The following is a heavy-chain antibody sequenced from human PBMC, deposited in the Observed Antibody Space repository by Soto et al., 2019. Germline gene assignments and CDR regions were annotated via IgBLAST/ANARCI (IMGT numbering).Heavy chain of an antibody. CDR3: ARTAAAGKYSYGMDV. V-gene: IGHV5-51*01. CDR2: IYPGDSDT. Sequence: HGESLKISCKGSGYSFTSYWIGWVRQMPGKGLESMGIIYPGDSDTRYSPSFQGQVTISADKSISTAYLQWSSLKASDTAMYYCARTAAAGKYSYGMDVWGQGTTVTVSS. D-gene: IGHD6-13*01. J-gene: IGHJ6*02. CDR1: GYSFTSYW.